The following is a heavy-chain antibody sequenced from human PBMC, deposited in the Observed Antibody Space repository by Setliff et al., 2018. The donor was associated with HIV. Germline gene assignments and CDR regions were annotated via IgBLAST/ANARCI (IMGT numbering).Heavy chain of an antibody. CDR1: GYSFTRNF. Sequence: VKVSCKASGYSFTRNFVHWVRQAPGQRLEWMGWINAGNGNTKYSQKFQGRVTITADKSTSTAYMELSSLRSEDTAVYYCARGPGAFGGTSVQNFDYWGQGTLVTVSS. J-gene: IGHJ4*02. D-gene: IGHD3-16*01. CDR2: INAGNGNT. CDR3: ARGPGAFGGTSVQNFDY. V-gene: IGHV1-3*01.